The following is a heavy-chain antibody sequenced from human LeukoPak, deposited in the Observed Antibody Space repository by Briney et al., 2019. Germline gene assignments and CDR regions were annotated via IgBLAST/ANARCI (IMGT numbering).Heavy chain of an antibody. CDR1: GFTVSDNY. Sequence: GGSLRLSCAASGFTVSDNYMSWVRQAPGKALEWVSLIYSGGPTYYPDSVKGRFTLSRDNAKNSLYLQMNSLRADDTAIYYCARDRDSRWDFDLWGRGTLVTVSS. V-gene: IGHV3-53*01. CDR2: IYSGGPT. D-gene: IGHD3-22*01. CDR3: ARDRDSRWDFDL. J-gene: IGHJ2*01.